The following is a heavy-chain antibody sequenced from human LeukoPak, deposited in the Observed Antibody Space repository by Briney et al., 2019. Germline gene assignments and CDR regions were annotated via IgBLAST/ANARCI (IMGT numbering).Heavy chain of an antibody. Sequence: GGSLRLSCAASGLTFINFAMSLIRQAPGKGLEWVSTISASIGYTYYADSVKGRLTISRDNSKNTLYLQMNSLRAEDTAVYYCAKDYSGSYYNFDYWGQGTLVAVSS. V-gene: IGHV3-23*01. CDR3: AKDYSGSYYNFDY. CDR2: ISASIGYT. D-gene: IGHD1-26*01. J-gene: IGHJ4*02. CDR1: GLTFINFA.